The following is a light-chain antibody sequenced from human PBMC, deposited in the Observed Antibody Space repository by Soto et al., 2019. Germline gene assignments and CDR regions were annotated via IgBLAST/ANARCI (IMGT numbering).Light chain of an antibody. CDR2: GAS. CDR3: QQYNNWPPFT. Sequence: EIVMTQSPATLSVSPGERATLSCRASQSSRSNLAWYQQKPGQAPRLLIYGASTRATGIPARFSGSGSGTEFTLSITSLQSEDFPVYYCQQYNNWPPFTFGPGTKVEIK. CDR1: QSSRSN. V-gene: IGKV3-15*01. J-gene: IGKJ3*01.